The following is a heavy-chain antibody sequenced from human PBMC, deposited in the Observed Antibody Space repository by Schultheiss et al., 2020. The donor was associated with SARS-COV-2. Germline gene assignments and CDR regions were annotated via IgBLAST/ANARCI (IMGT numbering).Heavy chain of an antibody. CDR1: GGSVSSGSYY. J-gene: IGHJ3*02. D-gene: IGHD3-22*01. CDR3: ARDRYDSSGSAFDI. CDR2: IYTSGST. V-gene: IGHV4-61*02. Sequence: SQTLSLTCTVSGGSVSSGSYYWSWIRQPAGKGLEWIGRIYTSGSTNYNPPLKSRVTMSVDTSKNQFSLKLTSVTAADTAVYYCARDRYDSSGSAFDIWGQGTMVTVSS.